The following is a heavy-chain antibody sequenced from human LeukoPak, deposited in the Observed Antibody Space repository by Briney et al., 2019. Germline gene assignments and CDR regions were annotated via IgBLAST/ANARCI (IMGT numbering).Heavy chain of an antibody. CDR3: AGGTTWNYYNY. CDR1: GGSISSYY. D-gene: IGHD1-7*01. V-gene: IGHV4-59*01. Sequence: PSETLSLTCTVSGGSISSYYWSWIRQPPGKGLEWIGYINYSGGTNYNPSLKIRVTISVDTSKNQFSLMLNSVTAADTAVYYCAGGTTWNYYNYWGQGTLVTVSS. J-gene: IGHJ4*02. CDR2: INYSGGT.